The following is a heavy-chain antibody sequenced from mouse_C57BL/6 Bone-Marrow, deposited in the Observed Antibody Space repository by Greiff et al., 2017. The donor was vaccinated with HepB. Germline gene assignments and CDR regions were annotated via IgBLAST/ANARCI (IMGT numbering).Heavy chain of an antibody. CDR1: GYAFTNYL. D-gene: IGHD1-1*01. J-gene: IGHJ2*01. CDR3: ARKGFYYGSPYYFDY. CDR2: INPGSGGT. Sequence: VQLVESGAELVRPGTSVKVSCKASGYAFTNYLIEWVKQRPGQGLEWIGVINPGSGGTNYNEKFKGKATLTADKSSSTAYMQLSSLTSEDSAVYFCARKGFYYGSPYYFDYWGQGPTLTVSS. V-gene: IGHV1-54*01.